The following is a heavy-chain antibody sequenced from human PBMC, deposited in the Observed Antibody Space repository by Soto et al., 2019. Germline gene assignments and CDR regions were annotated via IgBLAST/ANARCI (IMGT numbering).Heavy chain of an antibody. V-gene: IGHV1-2*04. Sequence: ASVKVSCKASGYTFTGYYMHWVRQAPGQGLEWMGWINPNSGGTNYAQKFQGWVTMTRDTSISTAYMELSRLRSDDTAVYYCARSEYYDFWSGYFTGYYYYYGMDVCGQGTTVTVSS. CDR3: ARSEYYDFWSGYFTGYYYYYGMDV. CDR1: GYTFTGYY. D-gene: IGHD3-3*01. CDR2: INPNSGGT. J-gene: IGHJ6*02.